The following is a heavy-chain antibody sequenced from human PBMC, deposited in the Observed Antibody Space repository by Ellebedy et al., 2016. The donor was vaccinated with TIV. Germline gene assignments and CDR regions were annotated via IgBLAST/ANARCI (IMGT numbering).Heavy chain of an antibody. D-gene: IGHD1-20*01. V-gene: IGHV3-73*01. CDR2: SRDKAVTYAT. CDR1: GFTFSGSS. CDR3: ATSITGTTTGDY. Sequence: PGGSLRLSCAASGFTFSGSSIHWVRRASGKGLEWVGRSRDKAVTYATAHAASLKGRFTISRDDSTNTAYLQMHSLEIEDTAVYYCATSITGTTTGDYWGQGTLVTVSS. J-gene: IGHJ4*02.